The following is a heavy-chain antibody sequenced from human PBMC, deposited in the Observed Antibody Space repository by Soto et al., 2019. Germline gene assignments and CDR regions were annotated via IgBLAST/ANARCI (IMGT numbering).Heavy chain of an antibody. CDR3: AKAGKDILTGYYPPLWPNFDY. CDR1: GFTFSSYA. Sequence: GGSLRLSCAASGFTFSSYAMSWVRQAPGKGLEWVSAISGSGGSTYYADSVKGRFTISRDNSKNTLYLQMNSLRAEDTAVYYCAKAGKDILTGYYPPLWPNFDYWGQGTLVTVSS. CDR2: ISGSGGST. J-gene: IGHJ4*02. V-gene: IGHV3-23*01. D-gene: IGHD3-9*01.